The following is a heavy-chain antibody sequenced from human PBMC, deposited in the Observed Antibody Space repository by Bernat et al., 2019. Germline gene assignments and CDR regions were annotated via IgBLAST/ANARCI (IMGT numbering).Heavy chain of an antibody. Sequence: EVQLLESGGCFVQPGGSLRLSCAASGFTCIRHGMVWVRHAPGKGLGWVSSINGGGGITYNGASVKGRFTISRDNSKNTLSLQLNSLRAEDAAIYYCAKDSPRDTSGNNYFDYWGQGTLVTVSS. V-gene: IGHV3-23*01. CDR3: AKDSPRDTSGNNYFDY. D-gene: IGHD3-22*01. J-gene: IGHJ4*02. CDR1: GFTCIRHG. CDR2: INGGGGIT.